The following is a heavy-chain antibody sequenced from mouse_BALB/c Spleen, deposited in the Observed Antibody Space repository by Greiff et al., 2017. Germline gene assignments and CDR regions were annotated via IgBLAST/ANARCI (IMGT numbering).Heavy chain of an antibody. Sequence: VQLQQSGAELVMPGASVTLSCKASGYTFTDYEMHWVKQTPVHGLEWIGAIDPETGGTAYNQKFKGKATLTADKSSSTAYMELRSLTSEDSAVYYCHFDYWGQGTTLTVSS. J-gene: IGHJ2*01. CDR1: GYTFTDYE. V-gene: IGHV1-15*01. CDR3: HFDY. CDR2: IDPETGGT.